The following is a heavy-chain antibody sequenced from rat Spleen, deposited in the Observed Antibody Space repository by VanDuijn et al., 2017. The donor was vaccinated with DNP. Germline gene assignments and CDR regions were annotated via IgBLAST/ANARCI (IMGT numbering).Heavy chain of an antibody. CDR1: GDSLTSYN. CDR2: IWTAEST. V-gene: IGHV2-30*01. Sequence: QVQLKESGPGLVQPSQTLSLTCTVSGDSLTSYNVHWVRQAPEKGLEWMAVIWTAESTDYNSILKSRLSISRDTSKSQVFLKMNSLQTEDTAIYFCTRAFAYWGQGTLVTVSS. J-gene: IGHJ3*01. CDR3: TRAFAY.